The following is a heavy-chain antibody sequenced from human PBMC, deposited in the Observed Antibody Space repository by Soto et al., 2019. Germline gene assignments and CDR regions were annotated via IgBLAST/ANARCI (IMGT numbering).Heavy chain of an antibody. Sequence: SVKVSCKASGGTFSSYAISWVRQAPGQGLEWMGGINPIFCTANYAQRFQGRVTITADESTSTAYMKLSILRSEDTAVYYCARASIPAAIPVFYYYGMDVWGQGTTVTVSS. CDR2: INPIFCTA. V-gene: IGHV1-69*13. J-gene: IGHJ6*02. CDR1: GGTFSSYA. CDR3: ARASIPAAIPVFYYYGMDV. D-gene: IGHD2-2*02.